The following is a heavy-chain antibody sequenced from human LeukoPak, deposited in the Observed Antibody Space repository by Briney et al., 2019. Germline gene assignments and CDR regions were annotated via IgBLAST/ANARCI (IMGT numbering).Heavy chain of an antibody. D-gene: IGHD3-10*01. CDR2: ITGSGDST. Sequence: GGSLRLSCAASGFTFSSYAMSWVRRAPGQGLEWVSAITGSGDSTYYADSVKGRFTISRDNSKNTLYLQVNSLRGEDTAVYYCANEVYYYGSGSPFDYWGQGTLVTVSS. CDR1: GFTFSSYA. J-gene: IGHJ4*02. V-gene: IGHV3-23*01. CDR3: ANEVYYYGSGSPFDY.